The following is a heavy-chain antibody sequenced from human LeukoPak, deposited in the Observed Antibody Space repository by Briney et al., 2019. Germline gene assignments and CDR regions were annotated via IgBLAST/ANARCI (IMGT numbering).Heavy chain of an antibody. V-gene: IGHV4-39*07. D-gene: IGHD3-16*01. CDR3: ARVRFGRITFGGVIREFVFDY. CDR1: GDSIGSSSYY. CDR2: IYYSGNT. Sequence: KSSETLSLTCTVSGDSIGSSSYYWGWIRQPPGKGLEWIGSIYYSGNTYYNPSLKSRVTISVDTSKNQFSLKLSSVTAADTAVYYCARVRFGRITFGGVIREFVFDYWGQGTLVAVSS. J-gene: IGHJ4*02.